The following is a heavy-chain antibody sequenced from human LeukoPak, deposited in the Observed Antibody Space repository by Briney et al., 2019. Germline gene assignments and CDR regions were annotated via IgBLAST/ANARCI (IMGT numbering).Heavy chain of an antibody. CDR1: GGTFSSYA. V-gene: IGHV1-69*04. D-gene: IGHD2-2*01. CDR3: ARVEGCSSTSCYSDY. Sequence: SVKVSCKASGGTFSSYAISWVRQAPGQGLEWMGRITPILGIANYAQKFQGRVTITADKSTSTAYMELSSLRSEDTAVYYCARVEGCSSTSCYSDYWGQGTLVTVSS. J-gene: IGHJ4*01. CDR2: ITPILGIA.